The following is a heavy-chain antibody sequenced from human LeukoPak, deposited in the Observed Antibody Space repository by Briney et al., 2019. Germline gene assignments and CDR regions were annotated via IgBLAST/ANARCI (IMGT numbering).Heavy chain of an antibody. D-gene: IGHD5-18*01. CDR2: INHSGST. CDR3: ARASRLTAYMDV. V-gene: IGHV4-34*01. CDR1: GGSFSGYY. J-gene: IGHJ6*03. Sequence: PSETLSLTCAVYGGSFSGYYWSWIRQPPGKGLEWIGEINHSGSTNYNPSLKRRVTISVDTSKNQFSLKLSSVTAADTAVYYCARASRLTAYMDVWGKGTTVTVSS.